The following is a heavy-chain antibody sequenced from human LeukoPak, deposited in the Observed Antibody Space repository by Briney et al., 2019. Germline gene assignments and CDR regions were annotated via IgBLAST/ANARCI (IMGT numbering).Heavy chain of an antibody. CDR3: ARDSLLRGSGWDYWYFDL. D-gene: IGHD6-25*01. V-gene: IGHV4-61*01. CDR2: MHYSGST. J-gene: IGHJ2*01. Sequence: PSETLSLTCTVSGGSVSNGNYYWSWIRQPPGKGLEWIGNMHYSGSTNYNPSLKSRVTISVDTSMNQLSLLLTSATDADSAVYYCARDSLLRGSGWDYWYFDLWGRGTLVTVSS. CDR1: GGSVSNGNYY.